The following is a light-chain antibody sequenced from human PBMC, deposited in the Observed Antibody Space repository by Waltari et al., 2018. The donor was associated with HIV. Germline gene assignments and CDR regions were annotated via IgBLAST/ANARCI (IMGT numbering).Light chain of an antibody. CDR2: WAS. Sequence: DVVVTQSPESLTLSEGERATLKCHSSRSLLYTYNNKNSLAWYQQKPGQRPRLLIYWASTRDSGVPDRFNGSGSGTDFTLTISSLQAEDVAFYSCQQYYSLPYTFGQGTKLEIK. V-gene: IGKV4-1*01. J-gene: IGKJ2*01. CDR1: RSLLYTYNNKNS. CDR3: QQYYSLPYT.